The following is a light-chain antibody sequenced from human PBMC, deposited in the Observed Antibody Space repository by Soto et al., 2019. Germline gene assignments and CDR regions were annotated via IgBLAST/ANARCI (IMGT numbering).Light chain of an antibody. CDR1: QSLLFSDGNTY. Sequence: DVVMTQSPLSLPVTLGQPASISCRSPQSLLFSDGNTYSNWFHQRPGQSPRRLIYKVSNRDSGGPDRFSGSGSGTDFTLRISRVEPEDVGVYYCMPGSHWPWTFGPGTKLEIK. J-gene: IGKJ1*01. V-gene: IGKV2-30*01. CDR3: MPGSHWPWT. CDR2: KVS.